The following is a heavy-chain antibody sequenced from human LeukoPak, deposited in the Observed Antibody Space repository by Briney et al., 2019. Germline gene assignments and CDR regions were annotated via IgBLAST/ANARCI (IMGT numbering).Heavy chain of an antibody. Sequence: GGSLRLSCAASGFTFSDYSMNWVRQAPGKGLEWLSNISGTSITIYYADSVKGRFTISRDNAKNSLFLQMNSLRAEDTAVYYCAKDRRDVLLWFGDPSPDAFDIWGQGTMVTVSS. CDR2: ISGTSITI. J-gene: IGHJ3*02. CDR1: GFTFSDYS. V-gene: IGHV3-48*01. D-gene: IGHD3-10*01. CDR3: AKDRRDVLLWFGDPSPDAFDI.